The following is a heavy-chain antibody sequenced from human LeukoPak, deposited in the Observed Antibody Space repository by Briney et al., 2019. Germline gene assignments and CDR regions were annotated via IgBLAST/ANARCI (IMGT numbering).Heavy chain of an antibody. D-gene: IGHD3-3*01. J-gene: IGHJ6*02. CDR3: ARDVLQIFGVVRYYGMDV. V-gene: IGHV1-46*02. Sequence: ASVKVSCKTSGGTLNTHIFTWVRQAPGQGLEWMGIINPSGGSTSYAQKFQGRVTMTRDTSTSTVYMELSSLRSEDTAVYYCARDVLQIFGVVRYYGMDVWGQGTTVTVSS. CDR1: GGTLNTHI. CDR2: INPSGGST.